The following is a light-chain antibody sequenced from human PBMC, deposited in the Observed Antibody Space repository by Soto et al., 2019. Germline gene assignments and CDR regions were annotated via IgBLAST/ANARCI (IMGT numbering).Light chain of an antibody. CDR2: GAS. V-gene: IGKV3-20*01. Sequence: EIVRTQSPATLSVSPGERATLSGRASQGINAYVAWFQQKPGQAPRLLIYGASSRATGIPDRFSGSGSGTDFTLTISRLEPEDFAVYYCQQYGSSPRTFGQGTQVDIK. CDR1: QGINAY. J-gene: IGKJ1*01. CDR3: QQYGSSPRT.